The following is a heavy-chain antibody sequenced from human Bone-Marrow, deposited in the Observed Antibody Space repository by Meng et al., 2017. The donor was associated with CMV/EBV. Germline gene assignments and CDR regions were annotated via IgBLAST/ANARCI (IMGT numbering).Heavy chain of an antibody. Sequence: GGSLRLSCAASGFTFSNYGMTWVRQAPGKGLEWVSAISGKGVGTYYADSVKGRCTISRDNSKNTLYLQMNSLRAEDTAVYYCAKVYSNYLIYFDYWGQGTRVTVSS. V-gene: IGHV3-23*01. CDR2: ISGKGVGT. CDR3: AKVYSNYLIYFDY. CDR1: GFTFSNYG. J-gene: IGHJ4*02. D-gene: IGHD4-11*01.